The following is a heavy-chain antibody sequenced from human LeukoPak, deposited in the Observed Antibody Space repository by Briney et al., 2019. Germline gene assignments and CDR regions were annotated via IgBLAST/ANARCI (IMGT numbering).Heavy chain of an antibody. V-gene: IGHV3-23*01. CDR2: ISGNGGST. CDR1: GFTFSSYA. CDR3: ASWGRGATSHPNADY. D-gene: IGHD3-16*01. Sequence: GGSLRLSCAASGFTFSSYAMNWVRQAPGKGLEWVASISGNGGSTYYADSVKGRFTISRDNSRNAVFLQMNSLRAEDTAVYYCASWGRGATSHPNADYWGQGTLVTVSS. J-gene: IGHJ4*02.